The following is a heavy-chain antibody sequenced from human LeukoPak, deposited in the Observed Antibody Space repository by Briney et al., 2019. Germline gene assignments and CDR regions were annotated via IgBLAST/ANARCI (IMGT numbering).Heavy chain of an antibody. CDR3: ARETSVYSGSYSGYYYYMDV. Sequence: PSETLSLTCSVSGGSISPYYWSWLRQPPGKGLEWIGYIYYSGSTNYNPSLKSRVTISVDTSKNQFSLKLSSVTAADTAVYYCARETSVYSGSYSGYYYYMDVWGKGTTVTISS. J-gene: IGHJ6*03. D-gene: IGHD1-26*01. CDR2: IYYSGST. V-gene: IGHV4-59*01. CDR1: GGSISPYY.